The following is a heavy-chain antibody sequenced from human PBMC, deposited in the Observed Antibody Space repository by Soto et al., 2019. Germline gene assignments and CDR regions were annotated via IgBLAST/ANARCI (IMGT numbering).Heavy chain of an antibody. V-gene: IGHV4-30-4*01. Sequence: SETLSLTCTFSGFSISSGDYYLSWIRQPPGKGLEWIGYIYYSGSTYYNPSLKSRVTISVDTSKNQFSLKLSSVTAADTAVYYCARVEYYYGMDVWGQGTTVTVSS. J-gene: IGHJ6*02. CDR3: ARVEYYYGMDV. CDR2: IYYSGST. CDR1: GFSISSGDYY.